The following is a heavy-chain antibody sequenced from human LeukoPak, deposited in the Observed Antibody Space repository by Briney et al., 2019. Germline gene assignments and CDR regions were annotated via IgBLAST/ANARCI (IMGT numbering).Heavy chain of an antibody. CDR3: AGGGGIVARIRSSDY. CDR1: GGSISSSNW. J-gene: IGHJ4*02. D-gene: IGHD5-12*01. V-gene: IGHV4-4*02. Sequence: SETLSLTCAVSGGSISSSNWWSWVRQPPGKGLEWIGEIYHSGSTNYNPSLKSRVTISVDKSKNQFSLKLSSVTAADTAVYYCAGGGGIVARIRSSDYWAREPWSPSPQ. CDR2: IYHSGST.